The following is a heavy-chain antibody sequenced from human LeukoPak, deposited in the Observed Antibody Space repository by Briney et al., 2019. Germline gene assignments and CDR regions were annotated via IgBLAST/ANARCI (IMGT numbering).Heavy chain of an antibody. CDR3: ARDVYYGSGSYYAEYYMDV. Sequence: GGSLRLSCAASGFTFSTYEINWVRQAPGKGLEWISYISSSANTIYYADSVKGRFTISKDNAKHSLYLQMNSLRAEDTAVYYCARDVYYGSGSYYAEYYMDVWGKGTTVTISS. J-gene: IGHJ6*03. V-gene: IGHV3-48*03. CDR1: GFTFSTYE. CDR2: ISSSANTI. D-gene: IGHD3-10*01.